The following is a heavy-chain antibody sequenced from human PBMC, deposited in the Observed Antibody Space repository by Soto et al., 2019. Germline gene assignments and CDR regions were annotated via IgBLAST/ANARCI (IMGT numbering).Heavy chain of an antibody. CDR2: IYIDGNRT. D-gene: IGHD2-21*01. CDR1: GFIFSIYA. J-gene: IGHJ4*02. Sequence: GGSLRLSCSGSGFIFSIYAIHWVRQAPGKGLEYVAFIYIDGNRTYYADSVKGRFTISRDNSKNTMYLQMNSLRVEDTAVYYCARDDEGWSDCDLGEWGQGALVTVSS. V-gene: IGHV3-64*04. CDR3: ARDDEGWSDCDLGE.